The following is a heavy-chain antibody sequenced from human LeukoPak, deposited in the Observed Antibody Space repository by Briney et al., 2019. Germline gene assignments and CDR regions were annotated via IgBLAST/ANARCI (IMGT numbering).Heavy chain of an antibody. CDR3: ARGRNAYYYYGMDV. Sequence: PGESLRLSCAASGFTFSSYAMHWVRQSPGKGLEWVAVISYDGSNKYYADSVKGRFTISRDNSKNTLYLQMNSLRAEDTAVYYCARGRNAYYYYGMDVWGKGTTVTVSS. CDR1: GFTFSSYA. V-gene: IGHV3-30*04. J-gene: IGHJ6*04. CDR2: ISYDGSNK.